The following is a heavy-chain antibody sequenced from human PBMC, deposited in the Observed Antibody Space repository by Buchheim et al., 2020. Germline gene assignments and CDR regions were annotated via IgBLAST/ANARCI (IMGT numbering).Heavy chain of an antibody. CDR1: GGSISSSGYY. J-gene: IGHJ4*02. Sequence: QLQLQESGPGLVKPSETLSLICSVSGGSISSSGYYWGWIRQPPGKGLEWIGNIYYSGNTYYNSSLKSRVTMSVDTSKNQFYLKLRSVTAADTAVYYCARRDTLTTYSFDYWGQGIL. CDR3: ARRDTLTTYSFDY. D-gene: IGHD2/OR15-2a*01. CDR2: IYYSGNT. V-gene: IGHV4-39*01.